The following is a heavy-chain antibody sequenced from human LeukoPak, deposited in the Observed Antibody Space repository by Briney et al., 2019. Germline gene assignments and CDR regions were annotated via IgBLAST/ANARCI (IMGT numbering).Heavy chain of an antibody. Sequence: GGSLRLSCVASGFTFSAFALHWVRQAPGKGLEWVAAISFDENKVFYAGSVTGRFTISRDNSKNTLYLQMNSLRAEDTAVYYCARDPDYGDYVSSLDYWGQGTLVTVSS. V-gene: IGHV3-30-3*01. J-gene: IGHJ4*02. CDR2: ISFDENKV. CDR1: GFTFSAFA. D-gene: IGHD4-17*01. CDR3: ARDPDYGDYVSSLDY.